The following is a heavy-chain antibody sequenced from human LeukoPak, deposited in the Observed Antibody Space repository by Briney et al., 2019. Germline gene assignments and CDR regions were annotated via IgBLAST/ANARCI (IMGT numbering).Heavy chain of an antibody. CDR3: ARVAGYSYGEGGYFDY. Sequence: PGGSLRLSCAASGFTFSSYAMHWVRQAPGKGLEWVAVISYDGSNKYYADSVKGRFTISRDNSKNTLYLQMNSLRAEDTAVYYCARVAGYSYGEGGYFDYWGQGTLVTVSS. CDR2: ISYDGSNK. CDR1: GFTFSSYA. J-gene: IGHJ4*02. D-gene: IGHD5-18*01. V-gene: IGHV3-30-3*01.